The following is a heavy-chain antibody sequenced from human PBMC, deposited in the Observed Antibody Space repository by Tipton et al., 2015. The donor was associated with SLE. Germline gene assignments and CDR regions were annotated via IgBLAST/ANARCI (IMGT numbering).Heavy chain of an antibody. CDR3: ARDTSPYCSGGSCYTY. Sequence: TLSLTCAVYGGSFSGYYWSWIRQPPGKGLEWIGEINHSGSTNYNPSLKSRVTISVDTSKNQFSLKLSSVTAADTAVYYCARDTSPYCSGGSCYTYWGQVTRV. J-gene: IGHJ4*02. CDR2: INHSGST. V-gene: IGHV4-34*01. D-gene: IGHD2-15*01. CDR1: GGSFSGYY.